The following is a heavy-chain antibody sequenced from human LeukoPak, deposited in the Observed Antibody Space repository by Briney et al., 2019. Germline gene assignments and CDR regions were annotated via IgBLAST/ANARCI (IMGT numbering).Heavy chain of an antibody. J-gene: IGHJ4*02. CDR1: GYTFTEYY. V-gene: IGHV1-46*01. Sequence: ASVKISCKASGYTFTEYYMHWVRQAPGHGLEWMGIINPSGGRTSHAQKFQGRVTITADESTSTAYMELSSLRSEDTAVYYCARDLGDGYNFSGLDYWGQGTLVTVSS. CDR3: ARDLGDGYNFSGLDY. D-gene: IGHD5-24*01. CDR2: INPSGGRT.